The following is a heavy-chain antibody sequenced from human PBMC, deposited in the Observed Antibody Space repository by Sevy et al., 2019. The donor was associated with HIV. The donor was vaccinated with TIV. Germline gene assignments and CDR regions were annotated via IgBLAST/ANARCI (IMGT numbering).Heavy chain of an antibody. CDR1: GFTFSSYA. Sequence: GGSLRLSCAASGFTFSSYAMSWVRQAPGKRLEWVSSLSGTSDSTYYADSVKGRFTISRDNSKNTLYLQMNSLRAEDTALYYCAKEKYRNSWGRFDPWGQGTLVTVSS. J-gene: IGHJ5*02. CDR2: LSGTSDST. D-gene: IGHD3-16*01. CDR3: AKEKYRNSWGRFDP. V-gene: IGHV3-23*01.